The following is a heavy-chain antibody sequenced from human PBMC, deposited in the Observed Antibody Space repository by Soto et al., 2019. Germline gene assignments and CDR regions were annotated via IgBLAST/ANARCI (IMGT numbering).Heavy chain of an antibody. V-gene: IGHV1-18*04. Sequence: QIQLVQSGAEVKKPGASVKVSCKASGYTFTSHGITWVRQAPGQGLQWMGWISGYSGNTSYEQHLQGRVIMTRDTSTTTAYMELKRLRYDDTAVYYCARGEVYDDLDYWGQGTLVTVSS. D-gene: IGHD4-17*01. J-gene: IGHJ4*02. CDR3: ARGEVYDDLDY. CDR1: GYTFTSHG. CDR2: ISGYSGNT.